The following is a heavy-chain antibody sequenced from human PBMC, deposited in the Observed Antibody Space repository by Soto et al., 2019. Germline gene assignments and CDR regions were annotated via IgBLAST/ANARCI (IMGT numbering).Heavy chain of an antibody. CDR2: IRDDGSTI. J-gene: IGHJ4*02. V-gene: IGHV3-74*01. CDR1: GFVFSMYW. CDR3: VRGPRPSSVGTGAF. D-gene: IGHD3-10*01. Sequence: EVQLVESGGGLVQPGGSVRLSCAASGFVFSMYWMHWVRQAPGKGLEWVSRIRDDGSTIHYADSVKGRFSISRDNAQNNLFLEMTALRDDDTAVYYCVRGPRPSSVGTGAFWGQGSPVTVSS.